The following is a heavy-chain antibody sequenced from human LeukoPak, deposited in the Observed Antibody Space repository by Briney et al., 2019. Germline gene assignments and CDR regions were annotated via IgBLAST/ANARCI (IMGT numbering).Heavy chain of an antibody. J-gene: IGHJ3*01. D-gene: IGHD3-16*01. Sequence: GSLRLSCAASGFTFNDFAMTWVRQAPGKGLEWVSTIADAGTYYADSVKGRFIISRDNSKNMLYLELNSLRADDTAMYYCARNLGPFDVRGHGTMVTVSS. CDR3: ARNLGPFDV. V-gene: IGHV3-23*01. CDR1: GFTFNDFA. CDR2: IADAGT.